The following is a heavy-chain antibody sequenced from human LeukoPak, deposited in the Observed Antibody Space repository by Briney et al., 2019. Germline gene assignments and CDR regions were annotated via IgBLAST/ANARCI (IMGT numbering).Heavy chain of an antibody. J-gene: IGHJ6*03. Sequence: SETLSLTCTVSGGSVSSGSYYWGWIRQPPGKGLEWIGNIYYSGSTYYNPSLKSRVTISVETSKNQFSLKLSSVTAADTAVYYCARTQEAGYSSGWYDSYYYYYMDVWGKGTTVTISS. V-gene: IGHV4-39*07. CDR3: ARTQEAGYSSGWYDSYYYYYMDV. CDR1: GGSVSSGSYY. CDR2: IYYSGST. D-gene: IGHD6-19*01.